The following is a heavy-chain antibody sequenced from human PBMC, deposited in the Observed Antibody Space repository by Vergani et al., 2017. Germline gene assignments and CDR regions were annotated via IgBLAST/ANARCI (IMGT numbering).Heavy chain of an antibody. CDR3: ARMMYSSSWNDAFDI. CDR1: GFSLSTSGVG. V-gene: IGHV2-26*01. D-gene: IGHD6-13*01. J-gene: IGHJ3*02. CDR2: IFSNDEK. Sequence: QITLKESGPTLVKPTQTLTLTCTFSGFSLSTSGVGVGWIRQPPGKALEWLAHIFSNDEKSYSTSLKSRLTISKDTSKSQVVLTMTNMDPVDTATYYCARMMYSSSWNDAFDIWGQGTMVTVSS.